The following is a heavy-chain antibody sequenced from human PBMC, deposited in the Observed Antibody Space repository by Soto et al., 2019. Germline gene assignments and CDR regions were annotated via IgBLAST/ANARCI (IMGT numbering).Heavy chain of an antibody. CDR1: GGSISSSSYY. D-gene: IGHD1-1*01. J-gene: IGHJ5*02. Sequence: SETLSLTCTVSGGSISSSSYYWGWIRQPPGKGLEWIGSIYYSGSTYYNPSLKSRVTISVDTSKNQFSLKLSSVTAADTAVYYCARQGGLERPAWFDPWGQGTLVTVSS. CDR2: IYYSGST. V-gene: IGHV4-39*01. CDR3: ARQGGLERPAWFDP.